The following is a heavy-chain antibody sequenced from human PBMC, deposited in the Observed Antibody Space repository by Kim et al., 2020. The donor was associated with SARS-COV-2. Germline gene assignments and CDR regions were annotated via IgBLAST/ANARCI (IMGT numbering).Heavy chain of an antibody. CDR3: TRDPLADYDSSGYYSYYFDY. CDR1: GFTFGDYA. CDR2: IRSKAYGGTT. D-gene: IGHD3-22*01. J-gene: IGHJ4*02. V-gene: IGHV3-49*04. Sequence: GGSLRLSCTASGFTFGDYAMSWVRQAPGKGLEWVGFIRSKAYGGTTEYAASVKGRFTISRDDSKSIAYLQMNSLKTEDTAVYYCTRDPLADYDSSGYYSYYFDYWGQGTLVTVSS.